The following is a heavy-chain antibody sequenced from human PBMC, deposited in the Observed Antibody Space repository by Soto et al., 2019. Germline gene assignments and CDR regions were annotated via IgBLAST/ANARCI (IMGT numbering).Heavy chain of an antibody. J-gene: IGHJ5*02. V-gene: IGHV4-39*01. CDR3: ARHPNFRARERKKYCSGGSCSPQLAFDP. Sequence: PSETLSLTCTVSGGSISSSSYYWGWIRQPPGKGLEWIGSIYYSGSTYYNPSLKSRVTISVDTSKNQFSLKLSSVTAADTAVYYCARHPNFRARERKKYCSGGSCSPQLAFDPWGQGTLVTVSS. CDR1: GGSISSSSYY. D-gene: IGHD2-15*01. CDR2: IYYSGST.